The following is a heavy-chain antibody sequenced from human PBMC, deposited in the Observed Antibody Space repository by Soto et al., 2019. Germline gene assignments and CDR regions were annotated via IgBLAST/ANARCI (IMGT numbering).Heavy chain of an antibody. CDR3: ARSSSSWYLGYYYYGMDV. J-gene: IGHJ6*02. CDR1: GYTFTSYY. D-gene: IGHD6-13*01. V-gene: IGHV1-46*01. CDR2: INPSGGST. Sequence: GPSVKVSCKASGYTFTSYYMHWVRQAPGQGLEWMGIINPSGGSTSYAQKFQGRVTMTRDTSTSTVYMELSSLRSEDTAVYYCARSSSSWYLGYYYYGMDVWGQGTTVTVSS.